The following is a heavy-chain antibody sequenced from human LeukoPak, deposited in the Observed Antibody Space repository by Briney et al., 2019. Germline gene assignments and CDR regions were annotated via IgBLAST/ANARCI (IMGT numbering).Heavy chain of an antibody. CDR2: ISSNGGST. CDR3: VKAGCSSTTCYGNC. Sequence: GGSLRLSCSASGFTFSDYALHWVRQTPGKGLESVAGISSNGGSTYYADSVKGRFTISRDNSKNTLYLQMSSLRAEDTAVYYCVKAGCSSTTCYGNCWGQGTLVTVSS. CDR1: GFTFSDYA. D-gene: IGHD2-2*01. J-gene: IGHJ4*02. V-gene: IGHV3-64D*09.